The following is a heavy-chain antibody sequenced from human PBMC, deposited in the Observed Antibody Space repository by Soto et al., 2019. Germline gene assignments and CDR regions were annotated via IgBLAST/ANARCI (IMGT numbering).Heavy chain of an antibody. D-gene: IGHD2-2*01. J-gene: IGHJ3*02. V-gene: IGHV3-48*03. CDR3: ARRYCSSTSCYDAFDI. CDR2: ISSSGSTI. Sequence: GGSLRLSCAASGFTFSSYEMNWVRQAPGKGLEWVSYISSSGSTIYYADSVKGRFTISRDNAKNSLYLQMNSLRAEDTAVYYCARRYCSSTSCYDAFDIWGQGTMVTVSS. CDR1: GFTFSSYE.